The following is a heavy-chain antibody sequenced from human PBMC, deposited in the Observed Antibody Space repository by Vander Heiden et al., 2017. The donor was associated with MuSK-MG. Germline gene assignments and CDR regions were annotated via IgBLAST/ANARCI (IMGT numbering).Heavy chain of an antibody. CDR3: ARDFNGAIDH. J-gene: IGHJ4*02. CDR2: ISNDDR. CDR1: GFTFSDYS. D-gene: IGHD2-8*01. Sequence: EVQLVESGGGLVQPGGSLRLSGAASGFTFSDYSMNWLGQSPGKGLEWISYISNDDRFYTDSVKGRFTVSRDNAKSSLYLQMNSLRAEDTALYYCARDFNGAIDHWGQGTLVTVHS. V-gene: IGHV3-48*01.